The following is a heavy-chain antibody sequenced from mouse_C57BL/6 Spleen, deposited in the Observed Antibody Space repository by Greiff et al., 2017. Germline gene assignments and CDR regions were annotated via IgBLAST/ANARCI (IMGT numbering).Heavy chain of an antibody. D-gene: IGHD2-5*01. J-gene: IGHJ3*01. V-gene: IGHV5-17*01. Sequence: EVKLVESRGGLVKPGGSLKLSCAASGFTFSDYGMHWVRQAPEKGLEWVAYISSGSSTIYYADTVKGRFTISRDNAKNTLFLQMTSLRSEDTAMYYCARNSNLSWFAYWGQGTLVTVSA. CDR1: GFTFSDYG. CDR3: ARNSNLSWFAY. CDR2: ISSGSSTI.